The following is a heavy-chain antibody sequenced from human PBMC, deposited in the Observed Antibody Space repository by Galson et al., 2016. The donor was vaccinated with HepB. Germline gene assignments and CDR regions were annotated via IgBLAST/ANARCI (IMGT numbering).Heavy chain of an antibody. J-gene: IGHJ4*02. V-gene: IGHV3-30*18. CDR2: MSYDENKK. CDR3: VKVHTAGWRGVNPFHD. D-gene: IGHD6-19*01. CDR1: GFTFSSYG. Sequence: SLRLSCAASGFTFSSYGMHWVRQAPGKGLEWVAFMSYDENKKDYADSVKGRFTISRDKSKKTLFLQMSSLRIEDTTVYYCVKVHTAGWRGVNPFHDWGLGTLVTVSS.